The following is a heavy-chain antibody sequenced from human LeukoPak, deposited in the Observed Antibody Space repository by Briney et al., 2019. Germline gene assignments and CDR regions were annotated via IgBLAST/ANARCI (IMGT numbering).Heavy chain of an antibody. CDR2: ISGNGVST. J-gene: IGHJ6*03. CDR1: GFTFTNYA. D-gene: IGHD6-6*01. CDR3: AKESSWNYYYYYSMDV. Sequence: GGSLRLSCAASGFTFTNYAMSWVRQAPGKGLEWVSGISGNGVSTYYADSVKGRFTISRDNSKITLYLQMDSLRADDTAVYYCAKESSWNYYYYYSMDVWGKGTTVTVSS. V-gene: IGHV3-23*01.